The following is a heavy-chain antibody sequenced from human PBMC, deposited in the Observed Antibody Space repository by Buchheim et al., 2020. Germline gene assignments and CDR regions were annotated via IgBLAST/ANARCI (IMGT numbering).Heavy chain of an antibody. V-gene: IGHV3-33*01. Sequence: QVQLVESGGGVVQPGRSLRLSCAASGFTFSSYGMHWVRQAPGKGLVWVAVIWYDGSNKYYADFVKGRFTISRVHYKNTLYLQMNSLRAEDTAVYYCARDSDDSRGFDPWGQGTL. D-gene: IGHD2-15*01. CDR3: ARDSDDSRGFDP. J-gene: IGHJ5*02. CDR2: IWYDGSNK. CDR1: GFTFSSYG.